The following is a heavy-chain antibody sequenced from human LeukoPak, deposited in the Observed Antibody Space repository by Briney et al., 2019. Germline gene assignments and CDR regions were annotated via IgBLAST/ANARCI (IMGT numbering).Heavy chain of an antibody. CDR2: INTNTGKP. V-gene: IGHV7-4-1*02. Sequence: ASVKVSCKTSGYTFTSYALNWVRQAPGQGLEWMGWINTNTGKPTYVQGFTGRFVFSLDTSVSTAYLQISSLKTGDTAVYYCAKGYTYSTDYWGQGTLVTVSS. D-gene: IGHD5-18*01. J-gene: IGHJ4*02. CDR3: AKGYTYSTDY. CDR1: GYTFTSYA.